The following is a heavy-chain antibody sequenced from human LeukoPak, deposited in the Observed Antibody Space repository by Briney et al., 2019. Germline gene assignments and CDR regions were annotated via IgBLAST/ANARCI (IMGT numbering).Heavy chain of an antibody. D-gene: IGHD6-19*01. Sequence: GGSLRLSCAASGFSFSNKYMSWVRQAPGKGLEWVSVIYTGGDTYYSDSVRGRLTIFRDTSKNTVNLQMNSLRAEDTALYYCARGGITVAGTRGNYFDYWGQGTLVAVSS. J-gene: IGHJ4*02. CDR3: ARGGITVAGTRGNYFDY. V-gene: IGHV3-53*01. CDR1: GFSFSNKY. CDR2: IYTGGDT.